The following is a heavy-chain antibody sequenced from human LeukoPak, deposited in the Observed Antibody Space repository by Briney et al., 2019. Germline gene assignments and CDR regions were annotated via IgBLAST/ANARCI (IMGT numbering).Heavy chain of an antibody. Sequence: ASVKVSCTAPGYTFTSYYIHWVRQAPGQGLEWRGIINPAGGSTTYAQKFQGSRLTLTRDTSTSTVYMELSSLRSEDTAVYYCARGRGVHDSHTYDYFDYWGQGSLVTVSS. V-gene: IGHV1-46*01. CDR3: ARGRGVHDSHTYDYFDY. J-gene: IGHJ4*02. CDR2: INPAGGST. CDR1: GYTFTSYY. D-gene: IGHD3-22*01.